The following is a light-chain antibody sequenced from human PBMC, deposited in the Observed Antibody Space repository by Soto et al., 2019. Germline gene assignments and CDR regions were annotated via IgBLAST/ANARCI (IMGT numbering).Light chain of an antibody. CDR2: DNY. CDR1: TSNIGNNY. V-gene: IGLV1-51*01. J-gene: IGLJ2*01. CDR3: GTWDTSLSAVV. Sequence: QSVLTQPPSVSAAPGQPVTLSCSGSTSNIGNNYVSWFQQFPGTAPKLLIYDNYKRPSGIPDRFSGSKSGTSATLGITGLQTGDEADYYCGTWDTSLSAVVFGGGTKLTVL.